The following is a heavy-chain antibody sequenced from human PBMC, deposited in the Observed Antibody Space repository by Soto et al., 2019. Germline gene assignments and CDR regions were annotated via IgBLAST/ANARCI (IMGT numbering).Heavy chain of an antibody. CDR3: ASIGWNYEGYYYYGMDV. Sequence: GASVKVSCKASGGTFSSYAISWVRQAPGQGLEWMGGIIPIFGTANYAQKFQGRVTITADESTSTAYMELSSLRSEDTAVYYCASIGWNYEGYYYYGMDVWGQGTTVTVSS. V-gene: IGHV1-69*13. CDR1: GGTFSSYA. CDR2: IIPIFGTA. J-gene: IGHJ6*02. D-gene: IGHD1-7*01.